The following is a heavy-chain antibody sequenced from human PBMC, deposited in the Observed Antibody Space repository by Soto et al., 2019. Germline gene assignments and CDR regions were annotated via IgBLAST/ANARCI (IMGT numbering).Heavy chain of an antibody. CDR2: IYYSGST. Sequence: SETLSLTCTVSGGSISSSSYYWGWIRQPPGKGLEWIGSIYYSGSTYYNPSLKSRVTISVDTSKNQFSLKLSSVTAADTAVYYCARSQEDIVLMVYAPTEYYFDYWGQGTLVTVSS. J-gene: IGHJ4*02. CDR1: GGSISSSSYY. D-gene: IGHD2-8*01. CDR3: ARSQEDIVLMVYAPTEYYFDY. V-gene: IGHV4-39*01.